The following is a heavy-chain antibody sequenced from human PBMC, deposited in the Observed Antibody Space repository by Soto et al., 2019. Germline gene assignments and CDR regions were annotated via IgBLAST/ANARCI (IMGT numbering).Heavy chain of an antibody. J-gene: IGHJ6*02. CDR2: ISAYNGNT. V-gene: IGHV1-18*04. CDR3: ARDRSITIFGVVMPNYGMDV. CDR1: GYTFTSYG. D-gene: IGHD3-3*01. Sequence: GASVKVSCKASGYTFTSYGISWVRQAPGQGLEWMGWISAYNGNTNYAQKLQGRVTMTTDTSTSTAYMELRSLRSDDTAVYYCARDRSITIFGVVMPNYGMDVWGQGTTVTAP.